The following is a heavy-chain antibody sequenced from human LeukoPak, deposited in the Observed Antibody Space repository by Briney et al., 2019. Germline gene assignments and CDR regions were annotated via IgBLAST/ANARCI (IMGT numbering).Heavy chain of an antibody. CDR1: GFTFSSYW. V-gene: IGHV3-7*05. Sequence: GGPLRLSCAASGFTFSSYWMSWVRQAPGKGLEWVANIKQDGSEKYYVDSVKGRFTISRDNAKNSLYLQMNSLRAEDTAVYYCARDMARGGYDRWSDYWGQGTLVTVSS. D-gene: IGHD5-12*01. CDR3: ARDMARGGYDRWSDY. J-gene: IGHJ4*02. CDR2: IKQDGSEK.